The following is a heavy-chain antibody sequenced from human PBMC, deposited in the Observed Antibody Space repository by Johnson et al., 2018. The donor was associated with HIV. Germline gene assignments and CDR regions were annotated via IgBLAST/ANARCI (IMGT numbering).Heavy chain of an antibody. Sequence: QVQLVESGGGVVQPGRSLIVSCEASGLTFSDYYMSCIRQAPGKGLEWVSYISSSGSSRYYADSVKGRFTISRDNAKNSLYLQMNSRRAEDKALYYGAREGGYNWNALGFRDAFDKWGRGTMVIVSS. V-gene: IGHV3-11*01. CDR2: ISSSGSSR. CDR1: GLTFSDYY. J-gene: IGHJ3*02. CDR3: AREGGYNWNALGFRDAFDK. D-gene: IGHD1-20*01.